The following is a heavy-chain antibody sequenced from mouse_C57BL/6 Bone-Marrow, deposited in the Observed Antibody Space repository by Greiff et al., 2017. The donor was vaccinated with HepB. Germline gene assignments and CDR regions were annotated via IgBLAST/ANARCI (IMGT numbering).Heavy chain of an antibody. D-gene: IGHD1-1*01. CDR3: ARGRYYGSSYGFAY. J-gene: IGHJ3*01. CDR2: IYPRSGNT. V-gene: IGHV1-81*01. Sequence: QVQLNQSGAELARPGASVKLSCKASGYTFTSYGISWVKQRTGQGLEWIGEIYPRSGNTYYNEKFKGKATLTADKSSSTAYMELRSLTSEDSAVYFCARGRYYGSSYGFAYWGQGTLVTVSA. CDR1: GYTFTSYG.